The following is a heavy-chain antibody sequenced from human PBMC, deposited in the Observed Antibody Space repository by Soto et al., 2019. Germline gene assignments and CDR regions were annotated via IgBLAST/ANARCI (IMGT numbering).Heavy chain of an antibody. CDR2: IIPVFGTA. V-gene: IGHV1-69*01. D-gene: IGHD6-19*01. J-gene: IGHJ6*02. CDR1: GGTFSSYA. Sequence: QVQLVQSGAEVQKPGSSVKVSCKASGGTFSSYAISWVRQAPGQGLEWMGGIIPVFGTANYAQKFQGRVRMTADESTSTAYMELSSLRSEDTAVYYCATPGGSGWTLGYYYGRDVWGQGTTVTVSS. CDR3: ATPGGSGWTLGYYYGRDV.